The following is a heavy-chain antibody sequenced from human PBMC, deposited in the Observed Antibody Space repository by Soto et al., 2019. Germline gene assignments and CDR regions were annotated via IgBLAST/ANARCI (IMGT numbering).Heavy chain of an antibody. V-gene: IGHV4-39*02. CDR2: IYYSGST. J-gene: IGHJ4*02. D-gene: IGHD6-19*01. CDR3: ATDSSGWYSDY. CDR1: GGSISSSSYY. Sequence: QLQLQESGPGLVKPSETLSLTCTVSGGSISSSSYYWGWIRQPPGKGLEWIGSIYYSGSTYYNPSLKSRVTISVDTSKNQFSLKLSSVTAADTAVYYCATDSSGWYSDYWGQGTLVTVSS.